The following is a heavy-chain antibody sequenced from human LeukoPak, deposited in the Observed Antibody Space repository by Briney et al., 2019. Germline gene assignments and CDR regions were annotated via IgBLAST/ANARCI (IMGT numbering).Heavy chain of an antibody. J-gene: IGHJ4*02. D-gene: IGHD3/OR15-3a*01. CDR2: SHYNGEA. CDR3: ASARWTDSYYFDS. V-gene: IGHV4-30-4*08. Sequence: PSQTLSLTCTVSGGSISGGDFYCNWLRQPPGKGLEWIGYSHYNGEAYHNPSLKSRVSISVDTSKNQFSPKLSSVTAADTAVYFCASARWTDSYYFDSWGQGTLVTVSS. CDR1: GGSISGGDFY.